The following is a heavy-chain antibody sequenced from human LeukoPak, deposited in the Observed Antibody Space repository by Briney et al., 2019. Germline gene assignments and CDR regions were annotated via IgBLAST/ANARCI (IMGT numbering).Heavy chain of an antibody. J-gene: IGHJ4*02. Sequence: GESLKISCKASGYRFTTYWIGWVRQMPGKGLEWMGIIWPGDSDTRYSPSFQGQVTISADKSISTAYLQWSSLKASDTAMYYCARHYTAVAAFDSWGQGTLVTVSS. CDR3: ARHYTAVAAFDS. CDR1: GYRFTTYW. D-gene: IGHD6-19*01. V-gene: IGHV5-51*01. CDR2: IWPGDSDT.